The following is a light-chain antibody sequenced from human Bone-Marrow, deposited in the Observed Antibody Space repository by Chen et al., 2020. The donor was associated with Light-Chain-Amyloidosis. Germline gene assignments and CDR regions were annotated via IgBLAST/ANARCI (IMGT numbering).Light chain of an antibody. J-gene: IGKJ3*01. CDR3: QQYNNWSIT. Sequence: EIVMTQSPATQSVSPGERATLSCRASQSVSSNLAWYQQKPGQAPRLLIYGASTRATGIPARFSGSGSGTEFTLTISSLQSEDFAVYYCQQYNNWSITFGPGTKVDIK. CDR1: QSVSSN. CDR2: GAS. V-gene: IGKV3-15*01.